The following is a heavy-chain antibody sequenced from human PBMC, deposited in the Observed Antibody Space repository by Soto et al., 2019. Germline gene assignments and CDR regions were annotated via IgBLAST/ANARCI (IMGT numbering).Heavy chain of an antibody. CDR2: IYTSGST. V-gene: IGHV4-4*07. J-gene: IGHJ4*02. D-gene: IGHD3-16*01. CDR1: GGSISSYY. CDR3: ARDAPITFGGVHLFDY. Sequence: SETLSLTCTVSGGSISSYYWSWIRQPAGKGLEWIGRIYTSGSTNYNPSLKSRVTMSVDTSKNQFSLKLSSVTAADTAVYYCARDAPITFGGVHLFDYWGQGTLVTVSS.